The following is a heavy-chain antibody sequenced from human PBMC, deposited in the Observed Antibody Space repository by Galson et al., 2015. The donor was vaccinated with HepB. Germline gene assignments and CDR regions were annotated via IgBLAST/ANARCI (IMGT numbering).Heavy chain of an antibody. CDR3: AKARGYSFDYGMDV. D-gene: IGHD5-18*01. V-gene: IGHV3-30*18. J-gene: IGHJ6*02. Sequence: SLRLSCAVSGITFSSYGMEWVRQAPGKGLEWVVVISYDGSKKKYADSVKGRFTISRDNSKNTLYLQMNSLRAEDTAVYYCAKARGYSFDYGMDVWGQGTPVTVSS. CDR1: GITFSSYG. CDR2: ISYDGSKK.